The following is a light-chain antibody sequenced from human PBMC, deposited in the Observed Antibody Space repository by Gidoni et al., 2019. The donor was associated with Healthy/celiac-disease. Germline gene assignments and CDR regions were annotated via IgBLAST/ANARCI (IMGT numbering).Light chain of an antibody. J-gene: IGLJ2*01. CDR1: SSNIGAGYD. V-gene: IGLV1-40*01. CDR2: GNS. CDR3: QSYDSSLSVVV. Sequence: QSVLTQPPSVSGAPGPRVTISCPGSSSNIGAGYDVHWYQQLPGTAPKLLIYGNSSRPSGVPDRFSGSKSGTSASLAITGLQAEDEADYYCQSYDSSLSVVVFGGGTKLTVL.